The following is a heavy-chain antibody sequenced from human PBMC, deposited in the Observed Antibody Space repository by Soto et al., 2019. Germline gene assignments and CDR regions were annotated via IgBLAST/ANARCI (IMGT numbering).Heavy chain of an antibody. Sequence: LXLSCATSGFTFSTYARSWVRQTPGKGLEWVSGIGGGDDDRYYADSVKGRFTISRDNSKNTVFLQMSSLSAEDTARYYCAKDRQSYNSVWDPFDSWGQGTVVTVS. V-gene: IGHV3-23*01. CDR1: GFTFSTYA. D-gene: IGHD1-1*01. CDR2: IGGGDDDR. CDR3: AKDRQSYNSVWDPFDS. J-gene: IGHJ3*01.